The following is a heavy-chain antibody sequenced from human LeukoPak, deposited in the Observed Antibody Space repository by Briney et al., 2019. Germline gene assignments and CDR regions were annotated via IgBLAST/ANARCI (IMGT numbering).Heavy chain of an antibody. CDR3: ARTLWSGVAAAGYYFDD. D-gene: IGHD6-13*01. CDR1: GFTFSSYS. J-gene: IGHJ4*02. V-gene: IGHV3-21*01. CDR2: ISSSSSYK. Sequence: GGSLSLSRAASGFTFSSYSMNGVRQAPGKGLEWVSSISSSSSYKYYADSVKGRFPLSRDNAKNTLYLQMNSLRAEDTAVYYCARTLWSGVAAAGYYFDDWGQGTLVTVSS.